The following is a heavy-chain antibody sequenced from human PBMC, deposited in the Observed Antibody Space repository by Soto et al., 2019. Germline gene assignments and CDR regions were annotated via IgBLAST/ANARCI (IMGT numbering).Heavy chain of an antibody. V-gene: IGHV3-48*01. CDR2: ISSSSSTI. CDR3: ARVGAGGAGPIYYYYYYMDV. CDR1: GFTFSSYS. D-gene: IGHD1-26*01. J-gene: IGHJ6*03. Sequence: GGSLRLSCAASGFTFSSYSMNWVRQAPGKGLEWVSYISSSSSTIYYADSVKGRFTISRDNAKNSLYLQMNSLRAEDTAVYYCARVGAGGAGPIYYYYYYMDVWGKGTTVTVSS.